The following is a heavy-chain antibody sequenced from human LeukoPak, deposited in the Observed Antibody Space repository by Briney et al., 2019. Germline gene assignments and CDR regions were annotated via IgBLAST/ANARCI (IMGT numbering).Heavy chain of an antibody. D-gene: IGHD5-12*01. CDR1: GGPFSHYY. Sequence: SETLSLTCAVSGGPFSHYYWTWIRQPPGKGLEWIGEINESGSTNYDPSLKSRVTISVDTSKNHFSLNLTSVTAADTAVYYCASRIGIYRYYFGMDVWGQGTTVTVSS. CDR3: ASRIGIYRYYFGMDV. J-gene: IGHJ6*02. CDR2: INESGST. V-gene: IGHV4-34*01.